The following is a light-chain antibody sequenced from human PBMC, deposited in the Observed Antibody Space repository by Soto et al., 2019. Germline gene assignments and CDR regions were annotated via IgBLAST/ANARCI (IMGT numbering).Light chain of an antibody. Sequence: QSVLTQPPSASATLGQRVTITCSVTSANIGKNWVYWYQHLPGTAPKLLIYRNGQLPSGVPDRFSGSKSGTSASLAISGLRADDETDYYCATWDDSLSGQVFGGGTKLTVL. CDR1: SANIGKNW. CDR3: ATWDDSLSGQV. V-gene: IGLV1-47*01. CDR2: RNG. J-gene: IGLJ2*01.